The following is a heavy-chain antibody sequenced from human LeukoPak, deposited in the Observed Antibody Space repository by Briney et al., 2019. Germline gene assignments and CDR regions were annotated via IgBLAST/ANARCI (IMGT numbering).Heavy chain of an antibody. D-gene: IGHD1-20*01. V-gene: IGHV3-53*01. CDR1: GFTVSSNY. Sequence: GGSLRLSCAASGFTVSSNYMSWARQAPGKGLEWVSVIYSGGSTYYADSVKGRFTISRDNSKNTLYLQMNSLRAEDTAVYYCARVRNWNDYFDYWGQGTLVTVSS. CDR3: ARVRNWNDYFDY. CDR2: IYSGGST. J-gene: IGHJ4*02.